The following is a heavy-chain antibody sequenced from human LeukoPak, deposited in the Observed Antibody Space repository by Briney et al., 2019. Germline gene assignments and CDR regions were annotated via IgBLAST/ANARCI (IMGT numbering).Heavy chain of an antibody. CDR3: AKVSLGDDY. J-gene: IGHJ4*02. CDR2: ISGTGGST. V-gene: IGHV3-23*01. D-gene: IGHD3-16*01. Sequence: PGGSLRLSCAASGFTFSSYAMSWARQAPGRGLEWVSAISGTGGSTYYADSVKGRFTISRDNSKNTLYLQMNSLRAEDTAVYYCAKVSLGDDYWGQGTLVTVSS. CDR1: GFTFSSYA.